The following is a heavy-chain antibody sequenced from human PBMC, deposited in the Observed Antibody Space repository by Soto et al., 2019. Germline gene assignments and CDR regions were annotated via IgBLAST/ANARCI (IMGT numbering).Heavy chain of an antibody. V-gene: IGHV3-53*01. CDR1: GFLVNSAY. J-gene: IGHJ4*02. D-gene: IGHD5-18*01. CDR2: INSDGST. Sequence: EVQLVESGGGLIPPGGSLRLSCAASGFLVNSAYMTWVRQAPGKGLEWLSMINSDGSTLYAESVKGRFTISRDNSKNRLDLQMNSLRAEVTAMYYCASSGYSFAWGYWGQGTLVIVTS. CDR3: ASSGYSFAWGY.